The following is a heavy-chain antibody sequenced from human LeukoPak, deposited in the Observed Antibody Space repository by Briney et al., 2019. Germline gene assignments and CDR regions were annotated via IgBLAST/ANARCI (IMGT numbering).Heavy chain of an antibody. CDR2: INGFNGAV. Sequence: ASVKVSCKASGYNFAVYGMTWVRQAPGQGLEWMGWINGFNGAVNYAQTLQGRVTMTTDKSTATAYLELTSLKSVDTAIYFCARGGGVGATIDYWGQGTLVTVSS. CDR3: ARGGGVGATIDY. CDR1: GYNFAVYG. D-gene: IGHD1-26*01. J-gene: IGHJ4*02. V-gene: IGHV1-18*01.